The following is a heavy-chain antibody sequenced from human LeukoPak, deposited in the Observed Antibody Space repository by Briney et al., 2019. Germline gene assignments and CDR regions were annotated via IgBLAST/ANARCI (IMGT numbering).Heavy chain of an antibody. CDR3: AKDTMYNSGWWQHDAFDI. CDR1: GFTFSSYA. V-gene: IGHV3-23*01. CDR2: ISGSGGST. J-gene: IGHJ3*02. D-gene: IGHD6-19*01. Sequence: GGSLRLSCAASGFTFSSYAMSWVRQAPGKGLEWVSAISGSGGSTYYADSVKGRFTISRDNSKDTLYLQMNSLRAEDTAVYYCAKDTMYNSGWWQHDAFDIWGQGTMVTVSS.